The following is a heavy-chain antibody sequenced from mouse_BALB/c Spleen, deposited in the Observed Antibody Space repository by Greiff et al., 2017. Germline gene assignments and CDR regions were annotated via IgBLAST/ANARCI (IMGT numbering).Heavy chain of an antibody. CDR1: GFTFSSYA. D-gene: IGHD2-4*01. J-gene: IGHJ3*01. CDR2: ISSGGSYT. Sequence: EVKLMESGGGLVKPGGSLKLSCAASGFTFSSYAMSWVRQTPEKRLEWVATISSGGSYTYYPDSVKGRFTISRDNAKNTLYLQMSSLRSEDTAMYYCARQTMITPLYWGQGTLVTVSA. CDR3: ARQTMITPLY. V-gene: IGHV5-9-3*01.